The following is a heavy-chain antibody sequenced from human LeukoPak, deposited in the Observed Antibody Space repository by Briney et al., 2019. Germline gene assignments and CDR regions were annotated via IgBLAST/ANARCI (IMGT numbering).Heavy chain of an antibody. CDR3: ARAPLLRSSSVYYFDY. CDR1: GGSFSGYY. D-gene: IGHD3-3*01. CDR2: TNHSGST. J-gene: IGHJ4*02. Sequence: SETLSLTCAVYGGSFSGYYWSWIRQPPGKGLEWIGETNHSGSTNYNPSLKSRVTISVDTSKNQFSLKLSSVTAADTAVYYCARAPLLRSSSVYYFDYWGQGTLVTVSS. V-gene: IGHV4-34*01.